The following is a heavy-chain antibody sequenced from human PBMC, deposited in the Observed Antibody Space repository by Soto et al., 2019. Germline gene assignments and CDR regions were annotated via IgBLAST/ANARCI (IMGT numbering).Heavy chain of an antibody. CDR1: GGSISSYY. V-gene: IGHV4-59*01. CDR2: IYYSGST. Sequence: SETLSLTCTVSGGSISSYYWSWIRQPPGKGLEWIGYIYYSGSTNYNPSLKSRVTISVDTSKNQFSLKLSSVTAADTAVYYCSIFPHDYGGLFFDYWGQGTLVIGSS. CDR3: SIFPHDYGGLFFDY. D-gene: IGHD4-17*01. J-gene: IGHJ4*02.